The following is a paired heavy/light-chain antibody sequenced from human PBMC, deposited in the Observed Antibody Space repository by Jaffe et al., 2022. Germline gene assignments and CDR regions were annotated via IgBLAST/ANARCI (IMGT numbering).Light chain of an antibody. CDR3: QSYDSSLSVV. CDR2: GNT. Sequence: QSVLTQPPSVSGAPGQRVTISCTGSSSNIGAGYDVHWYQQLPGTAPKLLIYGNTNRPSGVPDRFSGSKSGTSASLAITGLQAEDEADYYCQSYDSSLSVVFGGGTKLTVL. V-gene: IGLV1-40*01. CDR1: SSNIGAGYD. J-gene: IGLJ2*01.
Heavy chain of an antibody. V-gene: IGHV4-38-2*01. CDR1: GYSISSGYY. CDR2: IFHSGST. Sequence: QVQLQESGPGLVKPSETLSLTCAVSGYSISSGYYWGWIRQPPGKGLEWIGSIFHSGSTYYSPSLKSRVTISVDTSKNQFSLKLSSVTAADTAVYYCASYCSGGSCYLGYNWFDPWGQGTLVTVSS. D-gene: IGHD2-15*01. CDR3: ASYCSGGSCYLGYNWFDP. J-gene: IGHJ5*02.